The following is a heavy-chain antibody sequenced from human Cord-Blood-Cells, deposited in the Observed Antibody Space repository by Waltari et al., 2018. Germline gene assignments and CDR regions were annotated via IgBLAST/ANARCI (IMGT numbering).Heavy chain of an antibody. D-gene: IGHD7-27*01. CDR2: INPNSGGT. Sequence: QVQLVQSGAEVKKPGAPEKVPYKAPGHTSTGYSMQWVRQAPGQGLEWMGWINPNSGGTNYAQKFQGRVTMTRDTSISTAYMELSRLRSDDTAVYYCARDPTGDRGSRWGQGTLVTVSS. CDR3: ARDPTGDRGSR. CDR1: GHTSTGYS. V-gene: IGHV1-2*02. J-gene: IGHJ4*02.